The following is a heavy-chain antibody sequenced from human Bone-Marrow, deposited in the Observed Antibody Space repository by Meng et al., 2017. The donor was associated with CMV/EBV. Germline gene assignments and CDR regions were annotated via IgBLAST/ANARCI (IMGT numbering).Heavy chain of an antibody. CDR3: ARDPEWLYNYHYYGMDV. CDR2: ISRSSSYI. Sequence: GESLKIYCAASASTFSTYSMNWVRQAPGKGLEWVSSISRSSSYIYYADSVKGRFTISRDNAKNSLYLQMNSLRAEDTAVYYCARDPEWLYNYHYYGMDVWGQGTTVTFYS. J-gene: IGHJ6*02. CDR1: ASTFSTYS. V-gene: IGHV3-21*01. D-gene: IGHD3-3*01.